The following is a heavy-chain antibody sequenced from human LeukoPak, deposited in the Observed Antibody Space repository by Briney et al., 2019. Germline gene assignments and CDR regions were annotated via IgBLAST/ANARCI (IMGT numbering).Heavy chain of an antibody. CDR2: ISGSGSST. Sequence: PGGSLRLSCSASGFNFRSYAGIWLRQAPGKGLEWVSTISGSGSSTYDADSVKGRITTSTDNYKNTLHIQMNSLRAEDPALYYCARAMVTGLRDYSDCWGEGNLVTVSP. CDR1: GFNFRSYA. V-gene: IGHV3-23*01. J-gene: IGHJ4*02. D-gene: IGHD4-23*01. CDR3: ARAMVTGLRDYSDC.